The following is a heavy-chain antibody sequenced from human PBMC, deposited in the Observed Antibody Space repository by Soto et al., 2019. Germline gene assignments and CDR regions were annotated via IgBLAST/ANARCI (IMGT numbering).Heavy chain of an antibody. J-gene: IGHJ3*02. V-gene: IGHV3-13*01. D-gene: IGHD3-10*01. CDR3: ARGPLGGSGNDAFDI. CDR2: IGTAGDT. CDR1: GFTFSSYD. Sequence: EVQLVESGGGLVQPGGSLRLSCAASGFTFSSYDMHWVRQATGKGLEWVSAIGTAGDTYYPGSVKGRFTISRENAKNSVYLQMNSLRAGDTAVYYCARGPLGGSGNDAFDIWGQGTMVTVSS.